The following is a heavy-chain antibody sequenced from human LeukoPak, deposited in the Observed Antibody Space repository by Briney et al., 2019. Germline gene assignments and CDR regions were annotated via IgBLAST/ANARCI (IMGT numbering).Heavy chain of an antibody. D-gene: IGHD3-10*01. Sequence: GESLKISFKGSGYSFSNYWIAWVRQMPGKGLEWMGIIYPGDSDTTYSPSFQGQITISGDKSISTAYLQWSSLKASDTAMYYCARLRGGLSSDAFDVWGQGTMVTVSS. CDR3: ARLRGGLSSDAFDV. CDR1: GYSFSNYW. V-gene: IGHV5-51*01. CDR2: IYPGDSDT. J-gene: IGHJ3*01.